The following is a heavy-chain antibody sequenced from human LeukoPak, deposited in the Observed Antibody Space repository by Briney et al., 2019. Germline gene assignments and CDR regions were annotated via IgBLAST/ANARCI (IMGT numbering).Heavy chain of an antibody. Sequence: GGSLRLSCAASGFTFSNFWMHWVRQAPGKGLVWVSRINSDGSSTTYADSVKGRFTITRDNAKNTLYLQMNSLRAEDRAVYYCARRPLRGRANDYWGQGTLVTVSS. CDR2: INSDGSST. CDR3: ARRPLRGRANDY. CDR1: GFTFSNFW. V-gene: IGHV3-74*03. J-gene: IGHJ4*02.